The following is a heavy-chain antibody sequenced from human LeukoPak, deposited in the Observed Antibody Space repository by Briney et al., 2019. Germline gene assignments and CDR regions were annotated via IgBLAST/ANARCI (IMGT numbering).Heavy chain of an antibody. CDR3: AKLDYDFWSGSFDY. Sequence: PGGSLRLSCAASGFTFSDYYMSWIRQAPGKGLEWVSYISSSGSTIYYADSVKGRFTISRDNSENTLYLQMNSLRAEDTAVYYCAKLDYDFWSGSFDYWGQGTLVTVS. V-gene: IGHV3-11*01. J-gene: IGHJ4*02. D-gene: IGHD3-3*01. CDR1: GFTFSDYY. CDR2: ISSSGSTI.